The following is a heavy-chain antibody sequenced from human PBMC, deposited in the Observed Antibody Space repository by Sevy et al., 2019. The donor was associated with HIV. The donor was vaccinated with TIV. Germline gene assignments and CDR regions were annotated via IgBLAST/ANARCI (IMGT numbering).Heavy chain of an antibody. CDR3: ARDIGGLGSF. Sequence: GGSLRLSCAASGFTFSSYWMHWVRQAPGKGLVWVSRSNEDGSTTNYADSVKGRFTISRDNAKNTLYLQMHSLRAVATAVYYCARDIGGLGSFWGQGTTVTVSS. CDR2: SNEDGSTT. CDR1: GFTFSSYW. D-gene: IGHD3-16*01. J-gene: IGHJ6*02. V-gene: IGHV3-74*01.